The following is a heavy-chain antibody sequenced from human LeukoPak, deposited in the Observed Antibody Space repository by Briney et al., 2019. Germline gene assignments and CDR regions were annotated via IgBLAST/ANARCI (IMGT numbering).Heavy chain of an antibody. Sequence: SETLSLTCGVYGGSFSGYYWSWIRQAPGKGLEWIGEINHSGSTNYNPSLKSRVTISVDTSKNQFSLKLSSVTAADTAVYYCARGGVGYRYFDYWGQGTLVTVSS. CDR2: INHSGST. D-gene: IGHD5-18*01. CDR3: ARGGVGYRYFDY. CDR1: GGSFSGYY. J-gene: IGHJ4*02. V-gene: IGHV4-34*01.